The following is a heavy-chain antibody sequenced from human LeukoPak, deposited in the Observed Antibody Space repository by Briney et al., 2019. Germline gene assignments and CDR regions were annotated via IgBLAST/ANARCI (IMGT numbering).Heavy chain of an antibody. J-gene: IGHJ4*02. CDR1: GFPLSKYW. D-gene: IGHD6-19*01. Sequence: GGSLRLSCAASGFPLSKYWASWVRQAPGKGLEWLADIKEDGSKEYFVDSVKGRFTISRDNTKNSVYLQMNSLRAEDTAVYYCARDFGDSSGWYNDYWGQGTLVIVSS. CDR2: IKEDGSKE. V-gene: IGHV3-7*01. CDR3: ARDFGDSSGWYNDY.